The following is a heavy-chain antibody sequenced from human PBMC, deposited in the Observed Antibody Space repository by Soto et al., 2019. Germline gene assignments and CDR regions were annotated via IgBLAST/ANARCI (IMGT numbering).Heavy chain of an antibody. CDR2: IYYNGNT. V-gene: IGHV4-31*03. J-gene: IGHJ4*02. CDR1: GASISSGYY. Sequence: SETLSLTCTVSGASISSGYYWTWIRQHPGKGLEWIGYIYYNGNTFYNPSLKSRLTISLDTSKTQFSLKLSSVTAADAAVYYCARALRSYYFDYWGQGTLVTVSS. CDR3: ARALRSYYFDY. D-gene: IGHD3-16*02.